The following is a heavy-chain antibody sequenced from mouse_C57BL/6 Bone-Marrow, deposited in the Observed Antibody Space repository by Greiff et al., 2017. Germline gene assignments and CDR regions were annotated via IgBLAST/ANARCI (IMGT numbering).Heavy chain of an antibody. V-gene: IGHV1-81*01. Sequence: QVQLKESGAELARPGASVKLSCKASGYTFTSYGLSWVKQRTGQGLEWIGEIYPRSGNTYYNEKFKGKATLTADKSSSTAYMELRSLTSEDSAVYFCARREVYPYFDYWGQGTTLTVSS. J-gene: IGHJ2*01. CDR1: GYTFTSYG. CDR2: IYPRSGNT. CDR3: ARREVYPYFDY. D-gene: IGHD1-1*01.